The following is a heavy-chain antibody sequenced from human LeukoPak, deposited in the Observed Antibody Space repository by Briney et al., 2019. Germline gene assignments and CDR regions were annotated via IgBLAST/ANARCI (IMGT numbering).Heavy chain of an antibody. Sequence: TGGSLRLSCAASGLTFSSHAMSWVRQAPGKGLEWVSLISASGGSTYYGESVNGRFTISRDNSKNTVYLQMNSLTTEDTAVYYCAKDRTVAPGRAYGGANWFDPWGQGTLVTVSS. J-gene: IGHJ5*02. CDR1: GLTFSSHA. CDR2: ISASGGST. CDR3: AKDRTVAPGRAYGGANWFDP. V-gene: IGHV3-23*01. D-gene: IGHD3-16*01.